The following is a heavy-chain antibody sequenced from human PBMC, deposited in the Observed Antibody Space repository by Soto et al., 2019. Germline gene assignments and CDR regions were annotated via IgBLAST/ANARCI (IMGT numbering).Heavy chain of an antibody. V-gene: IGHV3-7*01. J-gene: IGHJ6*02. CDR1: GFTFSSYW. CDR3: ASAVRPAGYYDFCSGYKNYYYYGMDV. D-gene: IGHD3-3*01. Sequence: GGSLSLSCAAYGFTFSSYWMSWVRQAPGKGLEWVAHVKPGGSENYYVASVKGRFTIARANDNNSLHLQMTSLRAEATAVYFWASAVRPAGYYDFCSGYKNYYYYGMDVWGQGTKVTVSS. CDR2: VKPGGSEN.